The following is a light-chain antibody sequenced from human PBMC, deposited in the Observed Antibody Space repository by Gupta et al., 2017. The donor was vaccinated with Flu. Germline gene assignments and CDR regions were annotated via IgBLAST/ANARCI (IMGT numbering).Light chain of an antibody. CDR2: DAS. CDR1: QSVSSY. CDR3: QQRSNWPPLT. V-gene: IGKV3-11*01. J-gene: IGKJ4*01. Sequence: IVLTQSPATLSLSPGERATLPCRASQSVSSYLAWYQQKPGQAPRLLIYDASNSATGIPARFSGSGPGTDCTLTISSLEPEDFAVYYCQQRSNWPPLTFGGGTKVEIK.